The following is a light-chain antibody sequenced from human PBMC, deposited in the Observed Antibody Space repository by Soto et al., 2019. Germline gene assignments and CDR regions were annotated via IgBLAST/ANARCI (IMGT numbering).Light chain of an antibody. J-gene: IGKJ2*01. V-gene: IGKV1-39*01. Sequence: DIQMTQSPSSLSASVGDRVTITCRASQSISSYLNWYQQKPGKAPKLLIYAASSLQSWVPSRFSGGASGTDFTLTISSLQPEDFATYYCQQSYSTPYTFGQGTKLEIK. CDR3: QQSYSTPYT. CDR2: AAS. CDR1: QSISSY.